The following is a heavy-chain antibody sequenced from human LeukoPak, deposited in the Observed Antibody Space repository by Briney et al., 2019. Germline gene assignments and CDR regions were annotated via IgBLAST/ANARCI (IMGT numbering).Heavy chain of an antibody. CDR1: GFTFSSYS. CDR2: ISSSSSYI. Sequence: GGSLRLSCAASGFTFSSYSMNWVRQAPGKGLEWVSSISSSSSYIYYADSVKGRFTISRDNSKNTLYLQMNSLRAEDTAVYYCAKGARGFGELYDYWGQGTLVTVSS. V-gene: IGHV3-21*04. D-gene: IGHD3-10*01. J-gene: IGHJ4*02. CDR3: AKGARGFGELYDY.